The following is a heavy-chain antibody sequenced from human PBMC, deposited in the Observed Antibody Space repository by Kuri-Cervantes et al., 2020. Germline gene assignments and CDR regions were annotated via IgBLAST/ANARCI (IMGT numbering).Heavy chain of an antibody. CDR3: ARDTIFGIDY. J-gene: IGHJ4*02. V-gene: IGHV3-30*01. Sequence: GESLKISCAASGFTFSSYAMHWVRQAPGKGLEWVAVISYDGSNKYYADSVKGRFTISRDNSKNTLYLQMNSLRAEDTAVYYCARDTIFGIDYWGQGTPVTVSS. CDR1: GFTFSSYA. CDR2: ISYDGSNK. D-gene: IGHD3-3*01.